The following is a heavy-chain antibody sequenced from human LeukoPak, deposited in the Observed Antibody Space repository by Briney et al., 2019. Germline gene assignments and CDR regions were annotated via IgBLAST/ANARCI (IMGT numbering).Heavy chain of an antibody. J-gene: IGHJ4*02. CDR3: AKDIASSSTFGFDN. V-gene: IGHV3-48*04. CDR2: ISSSSSTI. CDR1: GFTFSSYS. Sequence: GGSLRLSCAASGFTFSSYSMNWVRQAPGKGLEWVSYISSSSSTIYYADSVKGRFTISRDNAKNSLYLQMNSLRAEDTALYYCAKDIASSSTFGFDNWGQGTLVTVSS. D-gene: IGHD6-13*01.